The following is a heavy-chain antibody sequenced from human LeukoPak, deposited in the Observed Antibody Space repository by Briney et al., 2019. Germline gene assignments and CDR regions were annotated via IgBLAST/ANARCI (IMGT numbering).Heavy chain of an antibody. D-gene: IGHD5-24*01. Sequence: ASVKVSCKASGGTFSSYAISWVRQAPGQGLEWMGRIIPIFGIANYAQKFQGRVTITADKSTSTAYMELSSLRSEDTAVYYCARNPKMATTPVGESWGQGTLVTVSS. CDR3: ARNPKMATTPVGES. CDR2: IIPIFGIA. J-gene: IGHJ4*02. V-gene: IGHV1-69*04. CDR1: GGTFSSYA.